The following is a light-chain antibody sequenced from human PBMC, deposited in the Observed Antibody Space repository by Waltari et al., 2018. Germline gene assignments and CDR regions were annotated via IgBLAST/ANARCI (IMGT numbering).Light chain of an antibody. CDR2: DVR. V-gene: IGLV2-11*01. CDR1: SIALVDYDY. J-gene: IGLJ2*01. CDR3: CSYAGSYTSAV. Sequence: QSALTQPRTLSGSPGQSVTISFTETSIALVDYDYVAWYQSHPGKAPKLIIYDVRHRPSGVPDRFSGSKSGKTASLTISGLQAEDEGVYYCCSYAGSYTSAVFGGGTKLTVL.